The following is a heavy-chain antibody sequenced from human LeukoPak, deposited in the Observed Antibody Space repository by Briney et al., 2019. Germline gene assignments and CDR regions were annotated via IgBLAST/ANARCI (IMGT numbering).Heavy chain of an antibody. Sequence: PSETLSLTCAVYGGSFSGYYWSWIRQPPGKGLEWIGEINHSGSTNYNPSLKSRVTISVDTSKNQFSLKLSSVTAADTAVYYCARGDSNIVVVPAAMAYYGMDVWGQGTTVTVSS. V-gene: IGHV4-34*01. J-gene: IGHJ6*02. CDR1: GGSFSGYY. CDR2: INHSGST. D-gene: IGHD2-2*01. CDR3: ARGDSNIVVVPAAMAYYGMDV.